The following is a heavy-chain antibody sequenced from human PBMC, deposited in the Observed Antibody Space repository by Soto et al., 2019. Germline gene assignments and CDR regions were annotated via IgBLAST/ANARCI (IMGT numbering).Heavy chain of an antibody. V-gene: IGHV4-31*03. CDR1: GGSISSGGSY. CDR2: IYYSGST. Sequence: KASETLSLTCTVSGGSISSGGSYWSWIRQHPGKGLEWIGYIYYSGSTYYNPSLKSRVTISVDTSKNQFSLKLSSVTAADTAVYYCARDQTTVTTPYYYGMDVWGQGTTVTVSS. CDR3: ARDQTTVTTPYYYGMDV. D-gene: IGHD4-4*01. J-gene: IGHJ6*02.